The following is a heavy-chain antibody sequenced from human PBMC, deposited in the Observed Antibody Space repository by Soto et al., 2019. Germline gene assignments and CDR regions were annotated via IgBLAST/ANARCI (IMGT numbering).Heavy chain of an antibody. CDR2: ISYDVRNK. CDR1: TFTFTTYS. V-gene: IGHV3-30*10. CDR3: AREGVLRSLEWSPYYYYGMDV. D-gene: IGHD3-3*01. Sequence: PGGSLRLSCPPATFTFTTYSIHCVRHAPSKGLEWVAVISYDVRNKYYTNSVKGRFTISRDNSKNTLYLQMNSLRAEDTAVYYCAREGVLRSLEWSPYYYYGMDVWGQGTTVTVSS. J-gene: IGHJ6*02.